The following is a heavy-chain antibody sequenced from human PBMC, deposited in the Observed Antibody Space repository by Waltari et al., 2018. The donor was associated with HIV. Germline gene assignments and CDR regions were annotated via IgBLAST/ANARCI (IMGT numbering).Heavy chain of an antibody. J-gene: IGHJ4*02. CDR3: ARGGFYGSGSKVN. D-gene: IGHD3-10*01. V-gene: IGHV3-7*04. CDR2: IKQDGSKK. Sequence: EVQLVESGGGLVQPGGSLRLSCAASGFTFSSYWMSWVRQAPGKGLEWVAKIKQDGSKKYDVDSVNGRFTISRENAENTLYLQVNSLRAEDTAVYYCARGGFYGSGSKVNWGQGTLVTVSS. CDR1: GFTFSSYW.